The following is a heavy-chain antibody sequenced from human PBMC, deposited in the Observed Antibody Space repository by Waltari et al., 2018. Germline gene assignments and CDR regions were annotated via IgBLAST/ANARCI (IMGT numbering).Heavy chain of an antibody. CDR3: ARGDSPGIAAHWFDP. D-gene: IGHD6-13*01. CDR2: IIPILGKA. V-gene: IGHV1-69*05. Sequence: QVQLVQSGAEVKKPGSSVKVSCKASGGTFSSYAISWVRQAPGKGLGWMGGIIPILGKANYAQKFQGRGTITTDEATSTAYMELSSLRSEDTAVYYCARGDSPGIAAHWFDPWGQGTLVTVSS. CDR1: GGTFSSYA. J-gene: IGHJ5*02.